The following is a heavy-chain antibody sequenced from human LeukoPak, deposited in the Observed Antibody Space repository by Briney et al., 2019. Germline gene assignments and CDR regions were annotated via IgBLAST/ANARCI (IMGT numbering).Heavy chain of an antibody. CDR2: IYHSGST. CDR1: GGSISSSNW. CDR3: ASTDDYVWGSYPNY. J-gene: IGHJ4*02. Sequence: SGTLSLTCAVSGGSISSSNWWSWVRQPPGKGLEWIGEIYHSGSTNYNPSLKSRVTISVDKSENQFSLKLSSATAADTAVYYCASTDDYVWGSYPNYWGQGTLVTVSS. D-gene: IGHD3-16*02. V-gene: IGHV4-4*02.